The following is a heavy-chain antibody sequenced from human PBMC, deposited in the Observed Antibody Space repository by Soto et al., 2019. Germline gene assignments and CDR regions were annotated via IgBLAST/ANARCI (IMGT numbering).Heavy chain of an antibody. CDR3: AKDIWFGELSPSDY. J-gene: IGHJ4*02. CDR1: AVTFSSHA. Sequence: GGSLRLSCAASAVTFSSHAMTWVRQAPGKGLQWVSTISGSGGSTFYADSVKGRFAISRDNSKNTLYLQMNSLRDEDTAVYYCAKDIWFGELSPSDYWGQGTLVTVSS. V-gene: IGHV3-23*01. D-gene: IGHD3-10*01. CDR2: ISGSGGST.